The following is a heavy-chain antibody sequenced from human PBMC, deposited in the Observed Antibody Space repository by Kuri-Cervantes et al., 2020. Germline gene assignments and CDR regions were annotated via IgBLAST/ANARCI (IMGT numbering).Heavy chain of an antibody. CDR1: GGTFSSYA. D-gene: IGHD2-21*02. CDR2: IIPIFGTA. Sequence: SVKVSCKASGGTFSSYAISWVRQAPGQGLEWMGGIIPIFGTANYAQKFQGRVTITTDESTSTAYMELRSLRSDDTAVYYCAREGTRYCGGDCYPSGESEFDYWGQGTLVTVSS. J-gene: IGHJ4*02. CDR3: AREGTRYCGGDCYPSGESEFDY. V-gene: IGHV1-69*05.